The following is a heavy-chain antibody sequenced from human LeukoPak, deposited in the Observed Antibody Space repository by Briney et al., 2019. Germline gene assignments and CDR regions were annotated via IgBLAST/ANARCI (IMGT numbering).Heavy chain of an antibody. J-gene: IGHJ4*02. CDR1: GFTVSSNY. CDR2: ISGGGDSI. V-gene: IGHV3-23*01. Sequence: GGSLRLSCAASGFTVSSNYMSWVRQAPGRGLEWVSTISGGGDSIYYADSVKGRFTISRDNSKNTLYLQMKSLRVEDTAVYYCAKESPQFDYWGQGTLVTVSS. CDR3: AKESPQFDY.